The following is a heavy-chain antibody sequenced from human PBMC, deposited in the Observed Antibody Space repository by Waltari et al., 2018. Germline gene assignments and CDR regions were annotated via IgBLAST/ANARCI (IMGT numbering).Heavy chain of an antibody. CDR1: GGSFSGYY. D-gene: IGHD6-13*01. V-gene: IGHV4-34*01. CDR2: INHSGST. Sequence: QVQLQQWGAGLLKPSETLSLTCAVYGGSFSGYYWSWIRQPPGKGLEWIGEINHSGSTNYTPSLKSRVTISVDTSKNQFSLKLSSVTAADTAVYYCARATGYSSSWSIFDYWGQGTLVTVSS. CDR3: ARATGYSSSWSIFDY. J-gene: IGHJ4*02.